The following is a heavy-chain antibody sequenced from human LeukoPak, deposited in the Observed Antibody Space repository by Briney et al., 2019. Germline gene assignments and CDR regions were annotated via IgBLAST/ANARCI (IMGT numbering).Heavy chain of an antibody. V-gene: IGHV1-2*02. D-gene: IGHD5-18*01. CDR3: ARSAYNYGYVHFDH. Sequence: ASVKVSCKASGYTFTGCFIHYVRQAPGQGLEWMGWIDPNSDNIRYSETFKDRVTMTRDTSTNTAYMELSWLRSDDTAVCYCARSAYNYGYVHFDHWGQGTLVIVSS. J-gene: IGHJ5*02. CDR1: GYTFTGCF. CDR2: IDPNSDNI.